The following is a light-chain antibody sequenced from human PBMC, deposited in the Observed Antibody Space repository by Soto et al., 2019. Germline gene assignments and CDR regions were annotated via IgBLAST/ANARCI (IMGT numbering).Light chain of an antibody. V-gene: IGLV2-11*01. CDR1: SSDVGDYYY. CDR3: CSYAGSYTYV. J-gene: IGLJ1*01. CDR2: DVG. Sequence: QSALTQPRSVSGSPGQSVTISCTGTSSDVGDYYYVSWYQQHPGKAPKLMIYDVGQRPSGVPYRFSGSKSANTASLTSSGLQAEDEAAYYCCSYAGSYTYVFGTGTKLTVL.